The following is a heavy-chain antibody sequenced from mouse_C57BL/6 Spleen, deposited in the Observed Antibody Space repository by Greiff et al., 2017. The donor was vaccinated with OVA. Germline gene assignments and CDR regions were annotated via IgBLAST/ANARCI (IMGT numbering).Heavy chain of an antibody. CDR1: GYTFTDYN. CDR3: ARYDYSWYFDV. V-gene: IGHV1-22*01. CDR2: INPNTGGT. Sequence: VHVKQSGPELVKPGASVKMSCKASGYTFTDYNMHWVKQSHGKSLEWIGYINPNTGGTSYNQKFKGKATLTVNKSSSTAYMELRSLTSEDSAVYYCARYDYSWYFDVWGTGTTVTVSS. J-gene: IGHJ1*03. D-gene: IGHD1-1*01.